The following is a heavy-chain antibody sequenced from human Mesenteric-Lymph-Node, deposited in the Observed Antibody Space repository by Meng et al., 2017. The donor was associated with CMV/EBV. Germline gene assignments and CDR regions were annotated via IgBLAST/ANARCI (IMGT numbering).Heavy chain of an antibody. CDR3: ARLGRGFDY. CDR2: IYYSGST. V-gene: IGHV4-39*01. J-gene: IGHJ4*02. Sequence: SETLSLTCTVSGGSVSSGSYYWGWIRQPPGKGLEWIGSIYYSGSTYYNPSLKSRVTISVDTSKNQFSLKLSSVTAADTAVYYCARLGRGFDYWGQGTLVTVSS. D-gene: IGHD3-10*01. CDR1: GGSVSSGSYY.